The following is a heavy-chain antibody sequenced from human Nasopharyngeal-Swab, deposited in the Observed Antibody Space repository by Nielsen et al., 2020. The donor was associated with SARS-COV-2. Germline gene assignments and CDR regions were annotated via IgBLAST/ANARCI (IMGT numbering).Heavy chain of an antibody. Sequence: WVRQAPGQGLEWMGGFDPEDGETIYAQKFQGRVTMTEDTSTDTAYMEPSSLRSEDTAVYYCATGPVVAATEWFDPWGQGTLVTVSP. CDR3: ATGPVVAATEWFDP. J-gene: IGHJ5*02. D-gene: IGHD2-15*01. CDR2: FDPEDGET. V-gene: IGHV1-24*01.